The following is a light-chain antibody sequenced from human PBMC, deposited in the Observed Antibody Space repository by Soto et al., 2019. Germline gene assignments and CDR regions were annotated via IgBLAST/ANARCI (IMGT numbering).Light chain of an antibody. CDR1: SSNIGSNT. CDR2: SNN. Sequence: QSVLTQRPSASGTPGQRVTISCSGSSSNIGSNTVNWYQQLPGTAPKLLIYSNNQRPSGVPDRFSGSKSGTSASLAISGLQSEDEADYYCAAWDDSLNGRVFGGGTKVTVL. J-gene: IGLJ3*02. V-gene: IGLV1-44*01. CDR3: AAWDDSLNGRV.